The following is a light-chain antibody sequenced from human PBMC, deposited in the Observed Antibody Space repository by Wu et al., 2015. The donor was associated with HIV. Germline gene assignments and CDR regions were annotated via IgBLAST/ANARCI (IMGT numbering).Light chain of an antibody. Sequence: EIVLTQSPGTLSLSPGERATLSCRASQSVSSSYLAWYQQKPGQAPRLLIYGASSRATGIPDRFSGSGSGTDFTLTISSLQSEDFAVYYCQQYNNWPPVLTFGGGTKVEIK. CDR3: QQYNNWPPVLT. CDR1: QSVSSSY. CDR2: GAS. V-gene: IGKV3-20*01. J-gene: IGKJ4*01.